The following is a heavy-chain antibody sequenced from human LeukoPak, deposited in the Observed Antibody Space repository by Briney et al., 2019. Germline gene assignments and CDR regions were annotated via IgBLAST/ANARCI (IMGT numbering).Heavy chain of an antibody. D-gene: IGHD1-26*01. Sequence: SETLSLTCTVSGGSISSGDYYWSWIRQPPGKGLEWIGHIYYSGSTYYNPSLKSRVTISVDTSKNQFSLKLSSVTAADTAVYYCARNNPGAGGGFDYWGQGTLVTVSS. CDR1: GGSISSGDYY. CDR2: IYYSGST. V-gene: IGHV4-30-4*08. J-gene: IGHJ4*02. CDR3: ARNNPGAGGGFDY.